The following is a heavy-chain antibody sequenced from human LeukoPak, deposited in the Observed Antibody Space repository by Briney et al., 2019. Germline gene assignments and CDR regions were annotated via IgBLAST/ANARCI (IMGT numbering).Heavy chain of an antibody. CDR2: IYYSGNT. J-gene: IGHJ4*02. CDR1: GGSFSSGGYY. V-gene: IGHV4-31*03. CDR3: ARQGEGQLWFFDS. D-gene: IGHD5-18*01. Sequence: SETLSLTCTVSGGSFSSGGYYWSWIRQHPGKGLEWIGYIYYSGNTFYNPSLKSRVTISVDTSKNQFSLKLSSVTAADTAVYYCARQGEGQLWFFDSWGQGTLVTVSS.